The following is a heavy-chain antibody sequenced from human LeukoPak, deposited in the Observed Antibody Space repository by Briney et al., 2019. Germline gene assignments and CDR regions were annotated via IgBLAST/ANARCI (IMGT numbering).Heavy chain of an antibody. J-gene: IGHJ6*02. CDR2: IYYSGST. V-gene: IGHV4-31*02. D-gene: IGHD3-3*01. CDR3: AREGVLRFLETNYGMDV. Sequence: YIYYSGSTYYNPSLKSRVTISVDTSKNQFSLKLSSVTAADTAVYYCAREGVLRFLETNYGMDVWGQGTTVTVSS.